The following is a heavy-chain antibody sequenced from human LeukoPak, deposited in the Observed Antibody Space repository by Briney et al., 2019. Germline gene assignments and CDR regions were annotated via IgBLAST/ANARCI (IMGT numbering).Heavy chain of an antibody. CDR1: GFTFSRYW. CDR3: ARNAN. V-gene: IGHV3-7*01. CDR2: IKEDGSEK. D-gene: IGHD2-8*01. Sequence: GGSLRLSCAASGFTFSRYWMSWVRQAPGKGPEWVANIKEDGSEKSCVDSVKGRFTISRDNAKNSLYLQMNSLRAEDTAVYYCARNANWGQGTLVAVSS. J-gene: IGHJ4*02.